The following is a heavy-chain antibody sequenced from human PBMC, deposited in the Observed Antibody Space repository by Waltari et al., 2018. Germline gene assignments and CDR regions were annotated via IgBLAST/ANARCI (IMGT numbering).Heavy chain of an antibody. CDR1: GGSISSGRYY. D-gene: IGHD6-13*01. V-gene: IGHV4-61*02. J-gene: IGHJ4*02. Sequence: QVQLQESGPGLVKPSQTLSLTCTVSGGSISSGRYYWSWIRQPAGKGLEWIGRIYTSGSTNYNPSLKSRVTISVDTSKNQFSLKLSSVTAADTAVYYCARGLIAAVEGWGQGTLVTVSS. CDR3: ARGLIAAVEG. CDR2: IYTSGST.